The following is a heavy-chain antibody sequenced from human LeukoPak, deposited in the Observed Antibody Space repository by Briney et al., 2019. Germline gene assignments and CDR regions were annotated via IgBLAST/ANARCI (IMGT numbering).Heavy chain of an antibody. CDR1: GGSFSGYY. J-gene: IGHJ6*03. CDR2: INHSGST. V-gene: IGHV4-34*01. CDR3: ARGEAWYYYMDV. Sequence: PSETLSLTCAVYGGSFSGYYWSWIRQPPGKGLEWIGEINHSGSTNYNPSLKSRVTISVDTSKNQFSLKLSSVTAADTAVYYYARGEAWYYYMDVWGKGTTVTVSS.